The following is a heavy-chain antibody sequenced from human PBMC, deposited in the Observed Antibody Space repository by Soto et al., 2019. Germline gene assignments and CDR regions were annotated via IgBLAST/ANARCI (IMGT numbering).Heavy chain of an antibody. V-gene: IGHV4-34*01. CDR2: INHSGST. J-gene: IGHJ4*02. Sequence: QVQLQQWGAGLLKPSETLSLTCAVYGGSFSGYYWSWIRQPPGKGLEWIGEINHSGSTNYNPSLKSRVTISVDTSKNQFSLKLSSVTAADTAVYYCARGRGGYSYGPVAYWGQGTLVTVSS. CDR1: GGSFSGYY. CDR3: ARGRGGYSYGPVAY. D-gene: IGHD5-18*01.